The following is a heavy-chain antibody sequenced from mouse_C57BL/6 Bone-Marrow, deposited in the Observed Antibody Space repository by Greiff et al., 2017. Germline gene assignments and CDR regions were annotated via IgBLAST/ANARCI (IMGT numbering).Heavy chain of an antibody. D-gene: IGHD3-2*02. CDR3: ARRLLHWYFDV. J-gene: IGHJ1*03. V-gene: IGHV1-18*01. CDR2: INPNNGGT. Sequence: EVKLMESGPELVKPGASVKIPCKASGYTFTDYNMDWVKQSHGQSLEWIGDINPNNGGTIYNQKFKGKATLTVDKSSSTAYMELRSLTSEDTAVYYCARRLLHWYFDVWGTGTTVTVSS. CDR1: GYTFTDYN.